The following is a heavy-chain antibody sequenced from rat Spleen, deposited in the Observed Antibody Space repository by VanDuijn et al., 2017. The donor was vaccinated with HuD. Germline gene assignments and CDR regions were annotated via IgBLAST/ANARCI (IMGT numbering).Heavy chain of an antibody. CDR2: ISSDGGNT. D-gene: IGHD1-7*01. CDR1: GFTFSTFP. Sequence: EVQLVESGGGLVEPGRSLKLSCAASGFTFSTFPMVWVRQAPKKGLEWVASISSDGGNTYYRDSVKGRFTISRDNAQNTLYLQMSKLGSEDTAIYYCARGPSYGSDLDYFDYWGQGV. CDR3: ARGPSYGSDLDYFDY. J-gene: IGHJ2*01. V-gene: IGHV5S13*01.